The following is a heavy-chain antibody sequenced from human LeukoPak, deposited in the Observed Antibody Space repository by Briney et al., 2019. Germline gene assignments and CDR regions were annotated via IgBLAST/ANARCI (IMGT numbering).Heavy chain of an antibody. J-gene: IGHJ4*02. V-gene: IGHV3-72*01. CDR2: SRNKANGYNA. Sequence: PGGSLRLSCAASGFTFSKHHMDWVRQAPGKGLEWVGRSRNKANGYNAQYAASVKGRFAISRDDSKNLLILEMNSLKTEDTAEYYCTRFKFDSSGNSLGGDHWGQGTLVTVSS. CDR3: TRFKFDSSGNSLGGDH. CDR1: GFTFSKHH. D-gene: IGHD3-22*01.